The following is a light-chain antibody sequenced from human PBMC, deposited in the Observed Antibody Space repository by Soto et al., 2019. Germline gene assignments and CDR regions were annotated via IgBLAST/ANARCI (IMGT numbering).Light chain of an antibody. CDR2: YDD. Sequence: QSVLTQPPSVSEAPRQRVTISCSGSSSNIGNNVVNWYQQLPGKAPKLLIYYDDLLPSGVSARFSGSKSGTSASLAISGLQPEDEADSYCAAWDDRLNGVVFGGGTKLTVL. J-gene: IGLJ2*01. V-gene: IGLV1-36*01. CDR3: AAWDDRLNGVV. CDR1: SSNIGNNV.